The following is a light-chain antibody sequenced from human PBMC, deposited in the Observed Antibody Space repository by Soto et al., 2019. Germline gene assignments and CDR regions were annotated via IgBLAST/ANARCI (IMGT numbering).Light chain of an antibody. CDR1: QSNINS. CDR3: QQSYSVPFT. Sequence: DIQMTQSPSSLSASVGDRVTITCRASQSNINSLNWYQYTLWKAPKLLIYGASPLQSEVPSRFSGNGSGTHFTLTINSMQPEDFATYDCQQSYSVPFTFGPGTKGDV. J-gene: IGKJ3*01. CDR2: GAS. V-gene: IGKV1-39*01.